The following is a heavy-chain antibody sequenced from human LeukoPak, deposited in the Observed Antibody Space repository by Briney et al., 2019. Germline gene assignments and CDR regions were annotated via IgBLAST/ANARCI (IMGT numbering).Heavy chain of an antibody. CDR3: ARAGDCSSTSWNSCFDS. CDR1: GGSFSGYY. Sequence: PSETLSLTCAVYGGSFSGYYWSWIRQPPGKGLEWIGEINHSGSTNYNPSLKSRVTISVDTSKNQFSLKLSSVTAADTAVYYCARAGDCSSTSWNSCFDSWGQGTLVTVSS. D-gene: IGHD2-2*01. CDR2: INHSGST. J-gene: IGHJ5*01. V-gene: IGHV4-34*01.